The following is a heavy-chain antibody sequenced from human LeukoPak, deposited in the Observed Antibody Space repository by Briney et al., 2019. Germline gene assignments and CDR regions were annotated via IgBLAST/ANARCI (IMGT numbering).Heavy chain of an antibody. V-gene: IGHV5-51*01. Sequence: GESLKISCKGSGYSFTSYWIGWVRQMPGKGLEWMGIIYPGDSDTRYSPSFQGQVTISADKSIGTAYLQWSSLKASDTAMYYCARHRGRGIFEVVTKFSGYYGMDVWGQGTTVTVSS. CDR2: IYPGDSDT. D-gene: IGHD3-3*01. J-gene: IGHJ6*02. CDR3: ARHRGRGIFEVVTKFSGYYGMDV. CDR1: GYSFTSYW.